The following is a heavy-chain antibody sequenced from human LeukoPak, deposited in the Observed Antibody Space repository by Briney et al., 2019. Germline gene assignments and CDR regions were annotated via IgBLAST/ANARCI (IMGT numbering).Heavy chain of an antibody. V-gene: IGHV3-21*01. CDR3: ARNLVGGLDY. Sequence: GGSLRLSCAASGFTFSSYWMHWVRQAPGKGLVWVSSISSSSSYIYYADSVKGRFTISRDNAKNSLYLQMNSLRAEDMAVYYCARNLVGGLDYWGQGTLVTVSS. CDR2: ISSSSSYI. D-gene: IGHD2-15*01. CDR1: GFTFSSYW. J-gene: IGHJ4*02.